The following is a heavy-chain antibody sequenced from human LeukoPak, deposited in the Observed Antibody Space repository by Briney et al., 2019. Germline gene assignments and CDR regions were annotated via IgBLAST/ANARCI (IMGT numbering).Heavy chain of an antibody. CDR1: GFTFSNSY. Sequence: GGSLRLSCAASGFTFSNSYMSWVRQAPGKGLEWVSLIYPSGNIYYADSVKRRFTISRNNSKNKLFLQMSRLRAEDTAIYYCARTFVSGDGYKVGYFDYWGQGTLVTVSS. D-gene: IGHD5-24*01. CDR3: ARTFVSGDGYKVGYFDY. CDR2: IYPSGNI. V-gene: IGHV3-53*01. J-gene: IGHJ4*02.